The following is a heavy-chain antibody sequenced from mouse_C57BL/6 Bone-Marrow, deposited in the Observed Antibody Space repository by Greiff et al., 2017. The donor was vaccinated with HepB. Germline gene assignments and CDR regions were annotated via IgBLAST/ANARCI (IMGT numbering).Heavy chain of an antibody. D-gene: IGHD2-4*01. CDR3: TRPYYDYDVDYAMDY. CDR1: GFTFSDAW. Sequence: EVKVEESGGGLVQPGGSMKLSCAASGFTFSDAWMDWVRQSPEKGLEWVAEIRNKANNHATYYAESVKGRFTISRDDSKSSVYLQMNSLRAEDTGIYYCTRPYYDYDVDYAMDYWGQGTSVTVSS. J-gene: IGHJ4*01. V-gene: IGHV6-6*01. CDR2: IRNKANNHAT.